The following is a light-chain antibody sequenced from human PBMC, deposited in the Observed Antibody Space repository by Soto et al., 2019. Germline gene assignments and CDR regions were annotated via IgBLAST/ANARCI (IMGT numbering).Light chain of an antibody. V-gene: IGLV1-51*01. CDR1: SSNIGNNY. CDR3: GTWDSSLSAFYV. Sequence: QSVLTQPPSVSAAPGQKVTISCSGSSSNIGNNYVSWYQQLPGTAPKLLIYDNNKRPSGIPDRFSGSKSGTSATLGITGLQTGAEADYYCGTWDSSLSAFYVFGTGTKVTVL. J-gene: IGLJ1*01. CDR2: DNN.